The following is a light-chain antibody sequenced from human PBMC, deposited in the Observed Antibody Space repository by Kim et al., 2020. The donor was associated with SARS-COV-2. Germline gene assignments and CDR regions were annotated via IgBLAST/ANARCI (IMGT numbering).Light chain of an antibody. CDR2: KVS. J-gene: IGKJ4*01. V-gene: IGKV2-30*02. CDR1: QSRVHSDGNTY. Sequence: DVVMPQSPLSLPVTLGQPASISCRSSQSRVHSDGNTYLNWFQQRLGQSPRRLIYKVSNRDSGVPDRFSGSGSGTDFTLKISRVEAEDVGVYYCMQGTHWHPITFGGGTKVDIK. CDR3: MQGTHWHPIT.